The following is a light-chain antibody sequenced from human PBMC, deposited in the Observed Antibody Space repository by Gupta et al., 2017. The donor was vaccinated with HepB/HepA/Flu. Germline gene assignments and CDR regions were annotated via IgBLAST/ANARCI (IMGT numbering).Light chain of an antibody. V-gene: IGKV3-11*01. J-gene: IGKJ2*04. CDR3: QQVSNWPPMCS. CDR2: GAS. CDR1: QTIGSD. Sequence: DIVLTQSPATLSLSPSERATLSCRASQTIGSDLAWYQQRPGQAPRLLIYGASNRDTGIPARFSGSGSGTDFTLTISSLEPEDFGIYYCQQVSNWPPMCSFGQGTKVEIK.